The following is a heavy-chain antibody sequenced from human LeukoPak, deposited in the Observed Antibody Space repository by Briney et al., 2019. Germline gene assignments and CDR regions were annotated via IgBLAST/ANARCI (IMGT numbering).Heavy chain of an antibody. J-gene: IGHJ4*02. Sequence: SETLCLTCTVSGGSISSNSYSWGCIRQPPGKGLGWIGSIYYSGSTYYNPSLKSRVTISVDTSKNQFSLKLSSVTAADTAVYYCARPPPYYYDSSGYLGDFARWGQGTLVTVSS. V-gene: IGHV4-39*01. CDR3: ARPPPYYYDSSGYLGDFAR. CDR2: IYYSGST. CDR1: GGSISSNSYS. D-gene: IGHD3-22*01.